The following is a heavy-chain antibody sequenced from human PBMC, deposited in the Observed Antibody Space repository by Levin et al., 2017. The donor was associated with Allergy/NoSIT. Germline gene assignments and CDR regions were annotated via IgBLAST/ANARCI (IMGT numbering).Heavy chain of an antibody. CDR2: IYSGGDT. J-gene: IGHJ4*02. CDR3: GRDCPGGGH. CDR1: GVTVGNNY. D-gene: IGHD3-10*01. V-gene: IGHV3-66*01. Sequence: PGGSLRLSCTASGVTVGNNYFMWVRQAPGKGLEWVSHIYSGGDTNYADSVRGRFSISRDNSKNTLYLQMTSLRAEDTAVYYFGRDCPGGGHWGQGTLVTVSS.